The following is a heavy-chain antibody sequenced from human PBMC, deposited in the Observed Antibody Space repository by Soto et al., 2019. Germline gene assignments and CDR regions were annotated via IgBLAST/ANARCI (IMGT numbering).Heavy chain of an antibody. CDR2: INHSGST. J-gene: IGHJ3*02. V-gene: IGHV4-34*01. CDR3: ARGQGGDDAFDI. CDR1: GGSFSGYY. D-gene: IGHD7-27*01. Sequence: SETLSLTCAVYGGSFSGYYWSWIRQPPGKGLEWIGEINHSGSTNYNPSLKSRITISVDTSKNQFSLKLSSVTAADTAVYYCARGQGGDDAFDIWGQGTMVTVSS.